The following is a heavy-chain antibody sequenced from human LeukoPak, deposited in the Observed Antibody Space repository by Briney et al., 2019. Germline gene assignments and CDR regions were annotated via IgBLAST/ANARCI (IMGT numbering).Heavy chain of an antibody. D-gene: IGHD2-21*02. V-gene: IGHV1-46*01. CDR1: GYTFTSYY. CDR2: INPSGGST. Sequence: ASVKVSCKASGYTFTSYYMHWVRQAPGQGLEWMGIINPSGGSTSYAQKFQGRVTMTRDTSTSTVYMELSSLRSEDTAVYYCASNGRVTSYYYYYMDVWGKGTTVTVSS. CDR3: ASNGRVTSYYYYYMDV. J-gene: IGHJ6*03.